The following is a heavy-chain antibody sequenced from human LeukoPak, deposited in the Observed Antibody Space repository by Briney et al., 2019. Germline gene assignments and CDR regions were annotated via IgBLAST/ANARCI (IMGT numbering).Heavy chain of an antibody. J-gene: IGHJ4*02. CDR3: ARAGGGYCTTTCYARDY. Sequence: PGGSLRLSCAASGFTFSSYAMYWVRQAPGKGLEWVAVTSYDGSNKDYVDSVKGRFTIPRDNSKNTLSLQMNSLRPEDTAVYYCARAGGGYCTTTCYARDYWGQGTLVTVSS. D-gene: IGHD2-8*01. V-gene: IGHV3-30-3*01. CDR2: TSYDGSNK. CDR1: GFTFSSYA.